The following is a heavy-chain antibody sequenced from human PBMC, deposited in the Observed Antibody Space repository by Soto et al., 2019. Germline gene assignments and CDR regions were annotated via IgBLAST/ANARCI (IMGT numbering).Heavy chain of an antibody. Sequence: GGSLRLSCAASGFTSSSYSMNWVRQAPGKGLEWVSYISSSSSTIYYADSVKGRFTISRDNAKNSLYLQMNSLRAEDTAVYYCARDSGVVVVAATLWGQGTLVTVSS. CDR2: ISSSSSTI. D-gene: IGHD2-15*01. CDR3: ARDSGVVVVAATL. V-gene: IGHV3-48*01. J-gene: IGHJ4*02. CDR1: GFTSSSYS.